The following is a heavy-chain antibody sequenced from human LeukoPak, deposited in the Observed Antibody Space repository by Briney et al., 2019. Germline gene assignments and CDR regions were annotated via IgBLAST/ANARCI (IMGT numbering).Heavy chain of an antibody. CDR3: ARSRIYSY. D-gene: IGHD1-26*01. V-gene: IGHV4-38-2*01. CDR2: IYHNGST. CDR1: GYSISSGYY. Sequence: SETLSLTCAVSGYSISSGYYWGWIRQPPGKGLEWIGNIYHNGSTYYNPSLKSRVTISVDTSKNQFSLKLSSVTAADTAVYYCARSRIYSYWGQGTLVTVSS. J-gene: IGHJ4*02.